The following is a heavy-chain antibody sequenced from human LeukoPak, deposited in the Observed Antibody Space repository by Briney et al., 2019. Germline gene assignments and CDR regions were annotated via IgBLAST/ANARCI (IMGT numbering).Heavy chain of an antibody. V-gene: IGHV3-33*01. CDR2: IWYDGSNK. CDR1: GFTFSSYD. Sequence: GRSLRLSCAASGFTFSSYDMHWVRQAPGKGLEWVAVIWYDGSNKYYADSVKGRFTISRDNAKNTLYLQMNSLRAEDTAVYYCAREFRVLPDMWGQGTMVTVSS. D-gene: IGHD3-10*01. J-gene: IGHJ3*02. CDR3: AREFRVLPDM.